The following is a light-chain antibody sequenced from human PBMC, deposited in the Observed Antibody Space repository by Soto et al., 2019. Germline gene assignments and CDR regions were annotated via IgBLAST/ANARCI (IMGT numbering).Light chain of an antibody. CDR2: SNY. V-gene: IGLV1-44*01. J-gene: IGLJ1*01. CDR1: SSNIGSKT. CDR3: AAWDASLNGYV. Sequence: QSVLTQPPSASGTPGQRGTSSCSGSSSNIGSKTVNWYQQLPGTAPKLLIYSNYQRPSGVPDRFSGSKSATSASLAISGLQSEDEADYYCAAWDASLNGYVFGTGTKLTVL.